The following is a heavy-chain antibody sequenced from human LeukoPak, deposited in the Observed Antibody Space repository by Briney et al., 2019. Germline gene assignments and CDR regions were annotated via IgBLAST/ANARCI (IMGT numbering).Heavy chain of an antibody. V-gene: IGHV3-21*01. CDR2: ISSSSSYI. D-gene: IGHD6-6*01. J-gene: IGHJ6*03. CDR1: GFTFSSYS. CDR3: ARVPYSSSSEPHYYYMDV. Sequence: GGSLRLSCAASGFTFSSYSMNWVRQAPGKGLEWVSSISSSSSYIYYADSVKGRFTISRDNAKNSLYLQMNSLRAEDTAVYYCARVPYSSSSEPHYYYMDVWGKGTTVTVSS.